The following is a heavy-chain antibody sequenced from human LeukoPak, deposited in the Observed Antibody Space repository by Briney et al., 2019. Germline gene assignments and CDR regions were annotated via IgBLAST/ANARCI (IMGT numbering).Heavy chain of an antibody. D-gene: IGHD6-19*01. V-gene: IGHV4-34*01. J-gene: IGHJ4*02. CDR1: GGSFSGYY. CDR3: AREGTVDGSYFDY. CDR2: INHSGST. Sequence: SETLSLTCAVYGGSFSGYYWSWIRQPPGKGLEWIGEINHSGSTNYNPSLKSRVTISVDTSKDQFSLKLSSVAAADTAVYYGAREGTVDGSYFDYWGQGTLVTVSS.